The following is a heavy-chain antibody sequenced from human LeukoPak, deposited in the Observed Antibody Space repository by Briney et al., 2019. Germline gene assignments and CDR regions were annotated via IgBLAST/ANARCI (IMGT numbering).Heavy chain of an antibody. Sequence: ASVKASCKASGYTFTRYYMHGGRQAPGQEREGMGWINPNSGGTNSAQKFQRRVTMTRYTSISTASMEMSRLRSDDTAVYYCVTMLGATLHFDCWGQGEPVTVSS. CDR1: GYTFTRYY. D-gene: IGHD1-26*01. V-gene: IGHV1-2*02. J-gene: IGHJ4*02. CDR2: INPNSGGT. CDR3: VTMLGATLHFDC.